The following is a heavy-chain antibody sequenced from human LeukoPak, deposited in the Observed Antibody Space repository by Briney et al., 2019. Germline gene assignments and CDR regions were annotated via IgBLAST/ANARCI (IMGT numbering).Heavy chain of an antibody. CDR1: GYSFTSYG. CDR3: ARDVCYCTSTSCCYYYYGMDV. D-gene: IGHD2-2*01. V-gene: IGHV1-18*04. J-gene: IGHJ6*02. CDR2: ISTYKGNT. Sequence: ASVKVSCKASGYSFTSYGISWVRQAPGQGLEWMGWISTYKGNTNYAQKMQGRVTMTTDTSTSTAYMELRSLRSDDTAVYYCARDVCYCTSTSCCYYYYGMDVWGQGTTVTVSS.